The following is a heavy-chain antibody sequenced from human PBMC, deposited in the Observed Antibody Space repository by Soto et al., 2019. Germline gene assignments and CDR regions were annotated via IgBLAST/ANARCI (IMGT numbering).Heavy chain of an antibody. J-gene: IGHJ5*02. D-gene: IGHD1-26*01. Sequence: QVQLVQTGAEVKKPGASVKVSCKASGYTFTSYAMHWVRQAPGQRLEWMGWINAGNGNTKYSQKFQGRVIITRDTSASTAYMELSSLRSEDTAVYYCARDVGATGAWGQGTLVTVSS. V-gene: IGHV1-3*01. CDR3: ARDVGATGA. CDR2: INAGNGNT. CDR1: GYTFTSYA.